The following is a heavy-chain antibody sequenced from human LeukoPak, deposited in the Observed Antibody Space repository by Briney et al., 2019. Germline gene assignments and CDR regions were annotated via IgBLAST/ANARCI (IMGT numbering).Heavy chain of an antibody. CDR1: GFTFTDYA. D-gene: IGHD3-9*01. Sequence: QSGGSLRLSCVGSGFTFTDYAIHWLRQAPGKGLESVAFILSDGNTTYYADSLKGRITISRDNFRNTFFLEMTTLRPEDTALYYYVRDLTYGARFDYWGQGTLVTVSS. V-gene: IGHV3-30*04. J-gene: IGHJ4*02. CDR3: VRDLTYGARFDY. CDR2: ILSDGNTT.